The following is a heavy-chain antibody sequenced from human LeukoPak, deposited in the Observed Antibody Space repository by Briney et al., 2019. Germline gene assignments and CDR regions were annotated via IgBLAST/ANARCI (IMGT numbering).Heavy chain of an antibody. CDR3: AKGTRFDP. V-gene: IGHV4-59*01. CDR1: GGSLSPYY. D-gene: IGHD1-7*01. J-gene: IGHJ5*02. Sequence: SETLSLTCTVSGGSLSPYYWNWIRQAPGKGLEWIGYVFYSGNTYYNPSLRGRVTISIDTSKSQFSLNLSSVTAADTAVYFCAKGTRFDPWGQGTLVTVSS. CDR2: VFYSGNT.